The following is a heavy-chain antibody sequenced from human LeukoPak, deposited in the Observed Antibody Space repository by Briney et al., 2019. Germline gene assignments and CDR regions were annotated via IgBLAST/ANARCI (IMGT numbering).Heavy chain of an antibody. V-gene: IGHV1-58*02. CDR2: IVVDSGDT. CDR3: AADLCSGGSCYPHAFDI. Sequence: GASVKVSCKASGFTFSSSAMQWVRQPRGQRLEWIGWIVVDSGDTNYAQKFQERVTITRDMSTGTAYMELSSLTSEDTALYYCAADLCSGGSCYPHAFDIWGQGTMVTVSS. J-gene: IGHJ3*02. CDR1: GFTFSSSA. D-gene: IGHD2-15*01.